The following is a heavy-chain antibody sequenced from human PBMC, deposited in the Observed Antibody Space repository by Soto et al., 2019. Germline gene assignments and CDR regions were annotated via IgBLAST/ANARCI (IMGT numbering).Heavy chain of an antibody. CDR3: ARLGSGYSGYDWDY. J-gene: IGHJ4*02. CDR1: GYTFTSYA. V-gene: IGHV1-3*01. CDR2: INAGNGNT. D-gene: IGHD5-12*01. Sequence: ASVKVSCKASGYTFTSYAMHWVRQAPGQRLGWMGWINAGNGNTKYSQKFQGRVTITRDTSASTAYMELSSLRSEDTAVYYCARLGSGYSGYDWDYWGQGTLVTVSS.